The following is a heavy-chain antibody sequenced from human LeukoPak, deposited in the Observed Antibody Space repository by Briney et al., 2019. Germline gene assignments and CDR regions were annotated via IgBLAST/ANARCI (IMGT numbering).Heavy chain of an antibody. V-gene: IGHV3-30*09. CDR3: AIEGLIYWFDP. D-gene: IGHD3-3*01. Sequence: GRSLRLSCAASGFTFSNFAMNWVRQAPGKGLEWVAFISYDGSIKSYADSVKGRFAVSRDNSKNTLYLQMNSLRAEDTAVYYCAIEGLIYWFDPWGQGTLVTVSS. CDR1: GFTFSNFA. J-gene: IGHJ5*02. CDR2: ISYDGSIK.